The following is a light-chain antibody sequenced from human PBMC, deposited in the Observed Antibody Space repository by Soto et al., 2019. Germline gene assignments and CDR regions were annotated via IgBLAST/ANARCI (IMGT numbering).Light chain of an antibody. CDR2: HAS. Sequence: DIQMTQSPSTLSATAGDRVTITCRASQSISSWLAWYQQKQGTAPKVLIYHASNLQSGVPSNFSGSGSGTELTLTINSLQPEDFETYYCQQYNSYPWTFGQGTKVDIK. CDR3: QQYNSYPWT. J-gene: IGKJ1*01. CDR1: QSISSW. V-gene: IGKV1-5*01.